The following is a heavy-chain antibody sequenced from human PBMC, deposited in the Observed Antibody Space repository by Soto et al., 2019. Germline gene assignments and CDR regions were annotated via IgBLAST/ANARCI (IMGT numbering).Heavy chain of an antibody. J-gene: IGHJ6*03. D-gene: IGHD1-7*01. CDR2: IYSGGST. CDR3: ARDTTAELGEKYYYYYYMDV. CDR1: GFAVSSNY. V-gene: IGHV3-66*01. Sequence: EVQLVESGGGLVQPGGSLRLSCAASGFAVSSNYMSWVRQAPGKGLEWVSVIYSGGSTYYADSVKGRFTISRDNSKNTPYLQMNSLRAEDTAVYYCARDTTAELGEKYYYYYYMDVWGKGTTVTVSS.